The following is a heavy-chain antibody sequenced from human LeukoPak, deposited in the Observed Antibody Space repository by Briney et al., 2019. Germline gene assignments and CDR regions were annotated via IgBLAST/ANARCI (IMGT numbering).Heavy chain of an antibody. J-gene: IGHJ4*02. Sequence: ASVKVSCKASGYTFTGYYMHWVRQAPGQGLEWMGWINPNSGGTNYAQKFQGRVTMTRDTSIGTAYMELSRLRSDDAAVYYCASRIWFGELLFDYWGQGTLVTVSS. CDR3: ASRIWFGELLFDY. V-gene: IGHV1-2*02. D-gene: IGHD3-10*01. CDR2: INPNSGGT. CDR1: GYTFTGYY.